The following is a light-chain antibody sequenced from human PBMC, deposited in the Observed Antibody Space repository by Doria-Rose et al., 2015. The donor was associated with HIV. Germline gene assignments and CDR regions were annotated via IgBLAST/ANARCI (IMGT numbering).Light chain of an antibody. Sequence: DIRVTQSPESLGMSLGERSTLNCKSNQSLLYTSKNYLAWYQQKPGQPPTLLIYWASTRQSAVPARFSGSGSGTDFTLTISSLEAEDVAVYYCQQYYDTPSFGPGTTVDIK. CDR3: QQYYDTPS. J-gene: IGKJ3*01. CDR1: QSLLYTSKNY. CDR2: WAS. V-gene: IGKV4-1*01.